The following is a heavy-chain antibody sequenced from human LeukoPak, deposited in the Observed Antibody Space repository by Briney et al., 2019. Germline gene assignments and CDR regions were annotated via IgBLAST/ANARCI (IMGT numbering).Heavy chain of an antibody. CDR1: GYTFTGCF. J-gene: IGHJ5*02. V-gene: IGHV1-2*02. D-gene: IGHD5-18*01. Sequence: ASVKVSCKASGYTFTGCFIHYVRQAPGQGLEWMGWIDPNSDNIRYSETFKGRVTITRDTSTNTAYMELSCLRSDDTAVYYCARWAYNYGYADFDHWGQGTLVTVSS. CDR2: IDPNSDNI. CDR3: ARWAYNYGYADFDH.